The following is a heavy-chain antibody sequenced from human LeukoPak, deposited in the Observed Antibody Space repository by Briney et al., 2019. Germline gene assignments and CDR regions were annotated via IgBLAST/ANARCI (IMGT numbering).Heavy chain of an antibody. CDR2: ISNSDGNT. J-gene: IGHJ4*02. CDR1: GFTFSNYA. Sequence: GGSLRLSCAASGFTFSNYAMSWVRQAPGKGLDWVSTISNSDGNTYYADSVKGRFTISRDNSKNTLYLQMNSLTAEDTAIYYCAKATGALGNWGQGTLATVSS. D-gene: IGHD1-1*01. V-gene: IGHV3-23*01. CDR3: AKATGALGN.